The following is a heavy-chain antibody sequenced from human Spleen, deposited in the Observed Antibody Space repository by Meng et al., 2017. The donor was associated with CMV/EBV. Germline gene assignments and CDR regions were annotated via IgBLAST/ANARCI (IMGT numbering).Heavy chain of an antibody. J-gene: IGHJ4*02. Sequence: CAASGFTVNKFDMHWVRQPTGKGLEWVSVIDTADYRQYSGSVKGRFTIYRDNAKNSLYLQMHSLRAGDTAVYYCVRGWEYGYNSLDYWGQGTLVTVSS. D-gene: IGHD5-18*01. CDR3: VRGWEYGYNSLDY. V-gene: IGHV3-13*01. CDR1: GFTVNKFD. CDR2: IDTADYR.